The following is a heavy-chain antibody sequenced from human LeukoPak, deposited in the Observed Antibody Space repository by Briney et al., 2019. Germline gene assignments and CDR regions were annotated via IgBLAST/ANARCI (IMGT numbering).Heavy chain of an antibody. D-gene: IGHD2-2*01. J-gene: IGHJ4*02. V-gene: IGHV3-23*01. CDR1: GFTFSSYA. Sequence: QPGGSLRLSCAASGFTFSSYAMSWVRQAPGKGLEWVSAISGSGGSTYYADSVKGRFTISRDNSKNTLYLQMNSLSAEDTAVYYCAKSGRTSCSTSCYYFDYWGQGSLVTVSS. CDR2: ISGSGGST. CDR3: AKSGRTSCSTSCYYFDY.